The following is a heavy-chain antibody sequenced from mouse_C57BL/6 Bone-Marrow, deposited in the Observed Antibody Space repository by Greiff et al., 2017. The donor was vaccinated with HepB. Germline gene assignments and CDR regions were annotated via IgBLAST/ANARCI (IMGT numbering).Heavy chain of an antibody. CDR3: ARSCVSAHYAMDY. J-gene: IGHJ4*01. D-gene: IGHD6-2*01. CDR2: IHPGSGGT. V-gene: IGHV1-54*01. CDR1: GYAFTNYL. Sequence: VKLQESGAELVRPGTSVKVSCKASGYAFTNYLIEWVKQRPGQGLEWIGVIHPGSGGTNYNEKFKGKATLTADKSSSTAYMQLSSLTSEDSAVYFCARSCVSAHYAMDYWGQGTSVTVSS.